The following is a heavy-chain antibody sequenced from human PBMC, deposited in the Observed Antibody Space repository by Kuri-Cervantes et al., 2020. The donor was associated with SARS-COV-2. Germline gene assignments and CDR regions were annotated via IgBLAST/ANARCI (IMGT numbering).Heavy chain of an antibody. CDR3: ARDRLGSDV. CDR1: GGSFSGYY. V-gene: IGHV4-34*01. Sequence: ESLKISCAVYGGSFSGYYWSWIRQPPGKGLEWIGEINHSGSTNYNPSLKSRVTISVDTSKNQFSLKLSSVTAADTAVYYCARDRLGSDVWGKGTTVTVSS. J-gene: IGHJ6*04. D-gene: IGHD6-25*01. CDR2: INHSGST.